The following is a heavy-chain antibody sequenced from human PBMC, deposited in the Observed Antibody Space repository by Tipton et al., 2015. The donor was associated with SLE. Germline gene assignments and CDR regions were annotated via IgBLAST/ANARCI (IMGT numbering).Heavy chain of an antibody. CDR1: GGSISSYY. CDR2: IYYSGST. Sequence: LRLSCTVSGGSISSYYWSWIRQPPGKGLEWIGYIYYSGSTNYNPSLKSRVTISVDTSKNQFSLKLSSVTAADTAVYYCARVRGVAAAGKTNWYFDLWGRGTLVTVSS. D-gene: IGHD6-13*01. J-gene: IGHJ2*01. CDR3: ARVRGVAAAGKTNWYFDL. V-gene: IGHV4-59*12.